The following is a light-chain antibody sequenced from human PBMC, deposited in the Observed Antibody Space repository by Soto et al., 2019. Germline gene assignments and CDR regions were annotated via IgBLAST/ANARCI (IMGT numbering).Light chain of an antibody. V-gene: IGKV4-1*01. CDR3: QQYYSTPQT. J-gene: IGKJ1*01. Sequence: DIVMTQSPGSLALSLGEMAAINCKSSQSVLYSSNSKNYLAWYQQRPGQPPRLLIYWASTRESGVPDRFSGSGSGTDFTLTISSLQAEDVAIYYCQQYYSTPQTFGQGTKVDIK. CDR1: QSVLYSSNSKNY. CDR2: WAS.